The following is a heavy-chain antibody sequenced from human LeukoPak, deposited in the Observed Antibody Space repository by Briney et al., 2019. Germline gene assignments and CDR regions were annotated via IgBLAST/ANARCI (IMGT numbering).Heavy chain of an antibody. D-gene: IGHD1-1*01. CDR1: GYTFTGYY. V-gene: IGHV1-2*02. Sequence: GASVKVSCKASGYTFTGYYMHWMRQAPGQGLEWMGWINPNSGGTNYAQKFQGRVTMTRDTSISTAYMELSRLRSDDTAVYYCARDPGDWNWNDETFDYWGQGTLVTVSS. CDR3: ARDPGDWNWNDETFDY. J-gene: IGHJ4*02. CDR2: INPNSGGT.